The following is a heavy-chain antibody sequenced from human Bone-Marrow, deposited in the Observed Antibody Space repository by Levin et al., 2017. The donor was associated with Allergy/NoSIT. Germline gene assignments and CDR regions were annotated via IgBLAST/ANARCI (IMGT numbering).Heavy chain of an antibody. J-gene: IGHJ4*02. CDR2: ISYDGTDT. V-gene: IGHV3-30*04. CDR3: ARVFLIGSAFDY. Sequence: GGSLRLSCSTSGFTFSDYSLHWVRQAPGKGLEWLTFISYDGTDTYYADSVKGRFSVSRDNSKNTLYLQMSSLRPDDTAVYYCARVFLIGSAFDYWGPGTRVNVSS. D-gene: IGHD3-22*01. CDR1: GFTFSDYS.